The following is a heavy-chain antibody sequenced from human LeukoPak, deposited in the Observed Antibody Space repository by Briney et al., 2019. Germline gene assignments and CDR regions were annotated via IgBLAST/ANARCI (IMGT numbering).Heavy chain of an antibody. CDR2: IYYSGST. Sequence: SETLSLTCTVSGGSISRSRDYWGWIRQPPGKGLEWIGSIYYSGSTYYNPSLKSRVTISVDTSKNQFSLKLSSVTAADTAVYYCARDQCSSSSCSVYNWFDPWGQGTLVTVSS. V-gene: IGHV4-39*07. CDR1: GGSISRSRDY. J-gene: IGHJ5*02. CDR3: ARDQCSSSSCSVYNWFDP. D-gene: IGHD6-13*01.